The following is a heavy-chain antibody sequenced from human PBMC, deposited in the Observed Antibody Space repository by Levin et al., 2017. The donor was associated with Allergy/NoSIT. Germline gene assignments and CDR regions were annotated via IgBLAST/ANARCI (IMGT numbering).Heavy chain of an antibody. V-gene: IGHV1-69*06. J-gene: IGHJ6*02. D-gene: IGHD3-10*01. CDR1: GGTFSSYA. Sequence: SVKVSCKASGGTFSSYAISWVRQAPGQGLEWMGGIIPIFGTANYAQKFQGRVTITADKSTSTAYMELSSLRSEDTAVYYCARDRTDGSGSLEGFYGMDVWGQGTTVTVSS. CDR3: ARDRTDGSGSLEGFYGMDV. CDR2: IIPIFGTA.